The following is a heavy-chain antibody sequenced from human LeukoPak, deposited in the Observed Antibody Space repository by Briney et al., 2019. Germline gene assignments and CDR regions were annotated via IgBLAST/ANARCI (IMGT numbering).Heavy chain of an antibody. D-gene: IGHD4-17*01. CDR1: GFTFSSYS. V-gene: IGHV3-48*02. CDR2: ISSSSSTI. Sequence: GGSLRLSCAASGFTFSSYSMNWVRQAPGKGLEWVSYISSSSSTIYYADSVKGRFTISRDNAKNSLHLQMNSLRDEDTAVYYCARDDYGDYQGSEYWGQGTLVTVSS. CDR3: ARDDYGDYQGSEY. J-gene: IGHJ4*02.